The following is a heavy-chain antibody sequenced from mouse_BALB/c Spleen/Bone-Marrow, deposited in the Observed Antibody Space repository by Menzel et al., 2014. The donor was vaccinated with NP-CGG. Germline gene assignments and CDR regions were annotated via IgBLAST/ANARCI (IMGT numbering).Heavy chain of an antibody. V-gene: IGHV3-2*02. Sequence: EVKLVESGPGLVKPSQSLSLTCTVTGYSITSDYAWHWIRQFPGNKLEWMGYISYSGSTSYNPSLKSRISITRDTSKNQFFLQLNSVTTEDTATYYCAREARATWAWFAYWGQGTLVTVSA. D-gene: IGHD3-1*01. CDR3: AREARATWAWFAY. CDR2: ISYSGST. CDR1: GYSITSDYA. J-gene: IGHJ3*01.